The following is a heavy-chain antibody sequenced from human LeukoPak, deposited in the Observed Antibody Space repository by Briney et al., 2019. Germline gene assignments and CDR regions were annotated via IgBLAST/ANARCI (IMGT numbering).Heavy chain of an antibody. CDR3: AKGGLKGVLDY. J-gene: IGHJ4*02. Sequence: PGGSLRLSCAASGFTFSSHAMSWVRQAPGKGLEWVAVISYDGSNKYYADSVKGRFTISRDNSKNTLYLQMNSLRAEDTAVYYCAKGGLKGVLDYWGQGTLVTVSS. D-gene: IGHD2-8*01. CDR1: GFTFSSHA. V-gene: IGHV3-30*18. CDR2: ISYDGSNK.